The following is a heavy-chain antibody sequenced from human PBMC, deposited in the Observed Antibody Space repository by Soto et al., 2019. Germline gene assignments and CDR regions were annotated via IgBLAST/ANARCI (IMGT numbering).Heavy chain of an antibody. D-gene: IGHD7-27*01. Sequence: PSETLFLTCSVSGGSINNHYWSWIGQHTGKGLEWIGYVYYTGSTNYNPSLKSRVTMSVDTSKNQFSLNLTSLTAADTAIYYCARANWYSEYWGQGTLVTVSS. CDR3: ARANWYSEY. CDR2: VYYTGST. CDR1: GGSINNHY. V-gene: IGHV4-59*11. J-gene: IGHJ4*02.